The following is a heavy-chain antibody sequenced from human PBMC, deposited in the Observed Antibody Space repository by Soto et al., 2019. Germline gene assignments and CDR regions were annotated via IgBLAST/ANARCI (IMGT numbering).Heavy chain of an antibody. CDR1: GFTFSSYA. CDR3: AREGEVTTSLDY. Sequence: QVQLVESGGGVVQPGRSLRLSCAASGFTFSSYAMHWVRQAPGKGLEWVAVISYDGSNKYYADSVKGRFTISRDNSKNTLYLQMNSLRAEDTAVYYCAREGEVTTSLDYWGQGTLVTVSS. D-gene: IGHD4-17*01. J-gene: IGHJ4*02. CDR2: ISYDGSNK. V-gene: IGHV3-30-3*01.